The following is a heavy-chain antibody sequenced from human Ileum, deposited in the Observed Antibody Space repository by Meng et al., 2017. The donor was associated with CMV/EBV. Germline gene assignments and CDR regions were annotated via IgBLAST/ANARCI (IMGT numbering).Heavy chain of an antibody. J-gene: IGHJ4*02. D-gene: IGHD3-3*01. CDR3: ARASPQRRFMSY. Sequence: QPLGARLLKPADLPACSCGCDGGSFSEYHWSWIRQPPGKELELIGEINHGGSSNYNPSLKSRVTISVDRSRNQVSLKLTSVTAADTAVYYCARASPQRRFMSYWGQGTLVTVSS. CDR1: GGSFSEYH. CDR2: INHGGSS. V-gene: IGHV4-34*01.